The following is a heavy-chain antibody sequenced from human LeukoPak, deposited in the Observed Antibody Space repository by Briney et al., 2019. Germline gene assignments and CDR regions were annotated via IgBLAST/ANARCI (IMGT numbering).Heavy chain of an antibody. CDR2: INAGDGNT. Sequence: GASVKVSCKASGYTFTSYAIHWVRQAPGQRLEWMGWINAGDGNTNYAQNLQGRVTMTRDTSTSTAYMELRSLRSDDTAVYYCARGPIAAAGDYWGQGTLVTVSS. D-gene: IGHD6-13*01. CDR3: ARGPIAAAGDY. CDR1: GYTFTSYA. V-gene: IGHV1-3*01. J-gene: IGHJ4*02.